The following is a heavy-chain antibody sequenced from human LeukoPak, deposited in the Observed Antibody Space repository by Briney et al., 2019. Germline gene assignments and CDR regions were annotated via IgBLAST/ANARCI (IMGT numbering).Heavy chain of an antibody. Sequence: ASVKVSCKASGYTFTGYYMHWVRQAPGQGLEWMGRINPNSGGTNYAQKFQGRVTMTRDTSISTAYMGLSRLRSDDTAVYYCARVKYYYDSSGYYFIDYWGQGTLVTVSS. J-gene: IGHJ4*02. CDR3: ARVKYYYDSSGYYFIDY. V-gene: IGHV1-2*06. CDR1: GYTFTGYY. D-gene: IGHD3-22*01. CDR2: INPNSGGT.